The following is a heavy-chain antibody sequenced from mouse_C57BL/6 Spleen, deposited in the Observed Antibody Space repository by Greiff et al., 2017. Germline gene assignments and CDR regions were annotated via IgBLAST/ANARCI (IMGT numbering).Heavy chain of an antibody. CDR3: ARGLWVRRVPYYAMDY. CDR2: IDPSDSYT. Sequence: VQLQQPGAELVMPGASVKLSCKASGYTFTSYWMHWVKQRPGQGLEWIGEIDPSDSYTNYNQKFKGKSTLTVDKSSSTAYMQLSSLTSEDSAVYYCARGLWVRRVPYYAMDYWGQGTSVTVSS. V-gene: IGHV1-69*01. CDR1: GYTFTSYW. D-gene: IGHD2-14*01. J-gene: IGHJ4*01.